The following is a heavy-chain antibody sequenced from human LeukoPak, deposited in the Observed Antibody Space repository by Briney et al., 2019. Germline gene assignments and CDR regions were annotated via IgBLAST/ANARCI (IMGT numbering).Heavy chain of an antibody. CDR2: ISSSSSYI. CDR3: AKDPSFWSGYPYYFDY. CDR1: GFTFSSYS. D-gene: IGHD3-3*01. V-gene: IGHV3-21*04. J-gene: IGHJ4*02. Sequence: PGGSLRLSCAASGFTFSSYSMYWVRQAPGKGLEWVSSISSSSSYIYYADSVKGRFTISRDNAKNSLYLQMNSLRAEDTAVYYCAKDPSFWSGYPYYFDYWGQGTLVTVSS.